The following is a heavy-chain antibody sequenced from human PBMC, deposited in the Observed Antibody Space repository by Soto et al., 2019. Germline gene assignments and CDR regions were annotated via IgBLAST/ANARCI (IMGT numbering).Heavy chain of an antibody. D-gene: IGHD6-25*01. V-gene: IGHV4-59*08. CDR3: ARRNGYSFDY. CDR1: GGSISSYY. CDR2: INYSRST. J-gene: IGHJ4*02. Sequence: QVQLQESGPGLVKPSETLSLTCTVSGGSISSYYWSWIRQPPGKGLEWIGYINYSRSTNYDPSTKWRVTIPVDTTKILFPLKLLSVTAADTSVYASARRNGYSFDYWGQGTLVTVSS.